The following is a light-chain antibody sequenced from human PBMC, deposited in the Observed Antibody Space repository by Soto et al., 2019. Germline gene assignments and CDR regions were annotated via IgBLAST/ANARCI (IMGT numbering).Light chain of an antibody. V-gene: IGKV1-39*01. CDR1: QSINIY. CDR2: GAS. J-gene: IGKJ2*01. Sequence: IQMTQSPSSLSASVGDSVTVTCRASQSINIYLNWYQQKPGKAPTLLIYGASSLQSGVPSRFTGGGDRTDFTLNISSRQPEEFAAYYYQQSYRSPYTFGQGTKLEIK. CDR3: QQSYRSPYT.